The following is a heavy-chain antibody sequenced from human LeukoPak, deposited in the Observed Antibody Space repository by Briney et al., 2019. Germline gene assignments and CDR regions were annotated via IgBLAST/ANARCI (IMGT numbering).Heavy chain of an antibody. CDR3: GRLGYDSSGYYPDY. CDR2: IYHSGST. CDR1: GGSISTYY. D-gene: IGHD3-22*01. V-gene: IGHV4-59*08. J-gene: IGHJ4*02. Sequence: SETLSLTCTVSGGSISTYYWSWIRQPPGKGLEWIGYIYHSGSTKYNPSLKSRVTMSVDTSKNQFSLKLSSVTAADTAVYYCGRLGYDSSGYYPDYRGQGALVTVSS.